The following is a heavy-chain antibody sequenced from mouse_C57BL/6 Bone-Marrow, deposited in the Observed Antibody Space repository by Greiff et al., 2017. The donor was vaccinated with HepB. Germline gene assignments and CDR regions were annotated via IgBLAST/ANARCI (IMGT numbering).Heavy chain of an antibody. CDR2: IRNKANGYTT. CDR3: ARYRGWLIYWYLDV. Sequence: EVKLMESGGGLVQPGGSLSLSCAASGFTFTDYYMSWVRQPPGKALEWLGFIRNKANGYTTEYSASVKGRFTISRDNSQSILYLQMHALRAKDSATYYCARYRGWLIYWYLDVWGTGTTVTVAS. CDR1: GFTFTDYY. D-gene: IGHD2-3*01. J-gene: IGHJ1*03. V-gene: IGHV7-3*01.